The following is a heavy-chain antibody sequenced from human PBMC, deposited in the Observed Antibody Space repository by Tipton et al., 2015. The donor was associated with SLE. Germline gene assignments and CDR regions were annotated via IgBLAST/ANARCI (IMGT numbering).Heavy chain of an antibody. V-gene: IGHV1-69*05. CDR2: IIPIFGTA. CDR1: GGTFSSYA. D-gene: IGHD2-21*01. Sequence: QLVQSGAEVKKPGSSVKVSCKASGGTFSSYAISWVRQAPGQGLEWMGGIIPIFGTANYAQKFQGRVTITTDESTSTAYMELSSLRSEDTAVYYCARVGCGGDCYSADYYYYGMDVWGQGTTVTVSS. J-gene: IGHJ6*02. CDR3: ARVGCGGDCYSADYYYYGMDV.